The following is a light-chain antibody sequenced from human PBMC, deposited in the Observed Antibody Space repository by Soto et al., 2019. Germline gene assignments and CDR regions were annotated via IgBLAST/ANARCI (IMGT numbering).Light chain of an antibody. J-gene: IGKJ5*01. CDR2: LVY. CDR1: QSLLNSNGYNY. CDR3: KQRHSYQIA. V-gene: IGKV2-28*01. Sequence: DIVMTESPLSLPVRPGEQAYIACRSSQSLLNSNGYNYLDWYLQKPGQYQQIMIYLVYNRASGVTDRFSGSGSGTEFTLTISSMQPEDFATYYCKQRHSYQIAFGTGQRLEIK.